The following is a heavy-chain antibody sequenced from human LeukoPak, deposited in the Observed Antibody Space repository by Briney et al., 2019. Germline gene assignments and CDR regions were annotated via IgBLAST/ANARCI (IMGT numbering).Heavy chain of an antibody. V-gene: IGHV3-64D*06. Sequence: PGGSLRLSCSASGFTFSSYAMHWVRQAPGKGLEYVSAISSNGGSTYYADSVKGRFTISRDNSKNTLYLQMSSLRAEDTAVYYCARGGLGARGSSWYYYYYGMDVWGKGTTVTVSS. CDR2: ISSNGGST. J-gene: IGHJ6*04. CDR1: GFTFSSYA. CDR3: ARGGLGARGSSWYYYYYGMDV. D-gene: IGHD6-13*01.